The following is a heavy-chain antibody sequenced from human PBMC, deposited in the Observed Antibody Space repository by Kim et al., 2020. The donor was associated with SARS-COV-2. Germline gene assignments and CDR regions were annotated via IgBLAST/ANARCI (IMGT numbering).Heavy chain of an antibody. D-gene: IGHD3-10*01. CDR3: ARALLLTRDNYYYDMDV. CDR2: IYYSGST. J-gene: IGHJ6*02. Sequence: SETLSLTCTVSGGSISSDYWSWIRQPPGKGLEWIGYIYYSGSTNYNPSLKSRVTISVDTSKNQFSLKLSSVTAADTAVYYCARALLLTRDNYYYDMDVWGQGTTVTVSS. CDR1: GGSISSDY. V-gene: IGHV4-59*13.